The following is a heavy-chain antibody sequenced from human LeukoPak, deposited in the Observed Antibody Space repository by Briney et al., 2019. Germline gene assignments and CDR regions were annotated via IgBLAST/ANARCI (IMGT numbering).Heavy chain of an antibody. D-gene: IGHD3-10*01. CDR3: ARSNYYGSGSYSEVDS. Sequence: SETLSLTCTVSGGSISSYYWSWIRQPPGKGLERIGYIYYGGSTNYNPSLNSRVTISVDTSKNQFSLKLNSVTAADTAVYYCARSNYYGSGSYSEVDSWGQGTLVTVSS. J-gene: IGHJ4*02. CDR2: IYYGGST. CDR1: GGSISSYY. V-gene: IGHV4-59*01.